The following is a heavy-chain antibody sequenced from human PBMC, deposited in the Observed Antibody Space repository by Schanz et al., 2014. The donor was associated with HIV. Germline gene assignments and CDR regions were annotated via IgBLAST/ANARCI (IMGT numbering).Heavy chain of an antibody. CDR3: AREGTYDYALS. Sequence: VQLVESGGGVVQPGRSLRLSCAASGFSFSTYGMHWVRQAPGKGLEWVSGINWNGGSTGYADSVKGRFTISRDNAKNSLYLQMNSLRAEGTALYHCAREGTYDYALSWGQGTLVTVSS. CDR2: INWNGGST. CDR1: GFSFSTYG. D-gene: IGHD3-16*01. V-gene: IGHV3-20*01. J-gene: IGHJ4*02.